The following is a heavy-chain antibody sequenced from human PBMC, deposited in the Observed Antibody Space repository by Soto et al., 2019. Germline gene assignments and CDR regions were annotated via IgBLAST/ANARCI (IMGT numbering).Heavy chain of an antibody. CDR1: VYILTSYY. V-gene: IGHV1-46*01. J-gene: IGHJ6*02. Sequence: ASVAVSCEASVYILTSYYIHWVRQAPGQGLEWMGWINPFDGSRMFAQSFQGRITMTRNTSISTAYMELSSLRSEDTAVYYCAREGVRGMDVWGQGTTVTVSS. CDR2: INPFDGSR. D-gene: IGHD3-16*01. CDR3: AREGVRGMDV.